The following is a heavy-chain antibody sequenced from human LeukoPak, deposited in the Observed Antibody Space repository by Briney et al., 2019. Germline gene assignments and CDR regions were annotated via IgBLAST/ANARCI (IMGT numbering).Heavy chain of an antibody. CDR1: GFTFSSYE. J-gene: IGHJ5*02. D-gene: IGHD4-23*01. CDR3: ARDVRWSDDNWFDP. V-gene: IGHV3-48*03. CDR2: ISSSGSTI. Sequence: GGSLRLSCAASGFTFSSYEMNWVRQAPGKGLEWVSYISSSGSTIYYADSVKGRFTISRDNAKNSLYLQMNSLRAEDTAVYYCARDVRWSDDNWFDPWGQGTLVTVSS.